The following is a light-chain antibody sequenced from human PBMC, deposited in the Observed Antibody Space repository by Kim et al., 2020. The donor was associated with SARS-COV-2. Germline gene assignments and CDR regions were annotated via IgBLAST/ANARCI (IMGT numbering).Light chain of an antibody. Sequence: EIVLTQSPATLSLSPGEGATLSCRASESIGGQLGWYQQKPGQAPRLLIFDTSKRAAGIPARFSGSGSETDFTLTISSLEPEDFAVYFCQQRSNWPLTFGGGTKV. CDR1: ESIGGQ. CDR3: QQRSNWPLT. V-gene: IGKV3-11*01. J-gene: IGKJ4*01. CDR2: DTS.